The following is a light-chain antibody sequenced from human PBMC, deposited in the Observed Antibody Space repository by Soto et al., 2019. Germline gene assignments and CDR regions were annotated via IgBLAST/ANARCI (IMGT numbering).Light chain of an antibody. J-gene: IGLJ1*01. Sequence: QSVVTQPASVSGSPGQSMTISCTGTSSDIGGYNYVSWYQQHPGKAPKLMIYDVSNRPSGVSNRFSGSKSGNTASLTIPGLQAEDEADFYCTSYTSNSTLVFGTGTKVTVL. CDR2: DVS. CDR1: SSDIGGYNY. V-gene: IGLV2-14*01. CDR3: TSYTSNSTLV.